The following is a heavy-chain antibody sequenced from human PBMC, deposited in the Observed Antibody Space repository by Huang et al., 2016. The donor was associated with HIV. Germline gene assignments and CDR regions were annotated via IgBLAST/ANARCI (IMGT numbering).Heavy chain of an antibody. J-gene: IGHJ3*01. CDR2: IYSNGKT. CDR3: SRGPSTPATEL. CDR1: GDSVDSSYSY. V-gene: IGHV4-39*02. D-gene: IGHD1-1*01. Sequence: QVQLQESGQGLVKPSDTLSLTCIVSGDSVDSSYSYWGWVRQPPGKGLEWMVSIYSNGKTYSNTYLKSRITISVDTSKNNFSRNLKTVTAADTAVYYCSRGPSTPATELWGQGTMVTVSS.